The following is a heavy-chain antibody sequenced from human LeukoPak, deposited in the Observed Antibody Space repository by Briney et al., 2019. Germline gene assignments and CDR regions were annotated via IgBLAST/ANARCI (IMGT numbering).Heavy chain of an antibody. J-gene: IGHJ4*03. Sequence: GVSLQISCQGFGSDFTTYWIAWVRPMPGKGLEWMGNINPVNSETTYSPSFQGLVTMSVDKSISTAYLQLSSLKASDTAMYFCARHWSAAWFGYWGQGSPVTVSS. D-gene: IGHD3-3*01. CDR2: INPVNSET. V-gene: IGHV5-51*01. CDR1: GSDFTTYW. CDR3: ARHWSAAWFGY.